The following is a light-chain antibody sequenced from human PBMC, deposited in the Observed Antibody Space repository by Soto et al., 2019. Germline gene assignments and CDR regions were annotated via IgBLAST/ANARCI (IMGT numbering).Light chain of an antibody. CDR2: GAS. CDR3: QQYNNWPPIT. V-gene: IGKV3-15*01. Sequence: EIVLTQSPGTLSLSPGERATLSCRASQSVSSNYLAWYQQKPGQAPRLXLYGASSRATGIPARFSGSGSGTELTLTISSLQSEDFAVYYCQQYNNWPPITFGGGTKVDIK. J-gene: IGKJ4*01. CDR1: QSVSSN.